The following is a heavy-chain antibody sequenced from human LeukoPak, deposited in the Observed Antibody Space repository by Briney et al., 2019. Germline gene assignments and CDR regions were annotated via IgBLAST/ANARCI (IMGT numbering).Heavy chain of an antibody. Sequence: GGSLRLSCAASGFTVSSNYMSWVRQAPGKGLEWVSYISSSSSTIYYADSVEGRFTISRDNAKNSLYLQMNSLRAEDTAVYYCARVREFSPGYYDFWSGYYLDYWGQGTLVTVSS. V-gene: IGHV3-48*04. CDR2: ISSSSSTI. J-gene: IGHJ4*02. CDR3: ARVREFSPGYYDFWSGYYLDY. CDR1: GFTVSSNY. D-gene: IGHD3-3*01.